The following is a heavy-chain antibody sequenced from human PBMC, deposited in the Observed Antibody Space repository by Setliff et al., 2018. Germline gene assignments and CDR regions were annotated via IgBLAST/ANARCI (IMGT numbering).Heavy chain of an antibody. J-gene: IGHJ4*02. Sequence: SETLSLTCAVSGYSISSAYYWGWIRQPPGKGLEWIGSIYHSGSTYYNPSLKSRLTISVDTSKNQFSLRLSSVTAADTAVYYSASMGATRDYWGQGTLVTSPQ. V-gene: IGHV4-38-2*01. D-gene: IGHD1-26*01. CDR2: IYHSGST. CDR3: ASMGATRDY. CDR1: GYSISSAYY.